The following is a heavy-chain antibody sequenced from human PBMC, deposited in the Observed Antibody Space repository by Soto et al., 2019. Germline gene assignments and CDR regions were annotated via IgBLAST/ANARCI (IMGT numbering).Heavy chain of an antibody. CDR3: ARDGAAADY. J-gene: IGHJ4*02. CDR2: INAGNGNT. Sequence: ASVKVSCKASGYTFTIYAMHWVRQAPGQRLEWMGWINAGNGNTKYSQKFQGRVTITRDTSASTAYMELSSLRSEGAAVYYCARDGAAADYWGQGSLGTASS. CDR1: GYTFTIYA. D-gene: IGHD6-13*01. V-gene: IGHV1-3*01.